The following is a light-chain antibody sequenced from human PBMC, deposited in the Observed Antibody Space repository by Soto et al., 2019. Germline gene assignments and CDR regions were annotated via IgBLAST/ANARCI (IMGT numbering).Light chain of an antibody. CDR2: GTY. CDR1: QSVSSSY. Sequence: EIVLTQSPGTLSLSPGDRATLSCRASQSVSSSYLAWYQQTPGQAPRLLIYGTYCRATGIPDRFSGSGSGTDFTLTISRLEPEYFAVYYCQQYGSSPQFGQGTKVEIK. V-gene: IGKV3-20*01. J-gene: IGKJ1*01. CDR3: QQYGSSPQ.